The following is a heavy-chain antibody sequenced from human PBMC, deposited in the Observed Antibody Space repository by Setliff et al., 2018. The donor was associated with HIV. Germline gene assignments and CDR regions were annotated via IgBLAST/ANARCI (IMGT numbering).Heavy chain of an antibody. V-gene: IGHV4-31*03. Sequence: SETLSLTCTVSGGSINTGHYYWSWIRHHPGKGLEWIAYIYYTGNTYFNPSLKSRITISIDTSKNQFSLKMSSATAADTAVYYCARDRYAGEIDYWGQGTLVTAPQ. CDR1: GGSINTGHYY. CDR2: IYYTGNT. J-gene: IGHJ4*02. CDR3: ARDRYAGEIDY. D-gene: IGHD3-10*01.